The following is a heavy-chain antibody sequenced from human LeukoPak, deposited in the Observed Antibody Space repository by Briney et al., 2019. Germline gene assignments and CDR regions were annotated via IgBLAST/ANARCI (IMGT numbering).Heavy chain of an antibody. CDR1: GGSFSSGSSY. CDR3: ARDLVDAFDI. Sequence: SETLPLTCTVSGGSFSSGSSYWSWIRQPAGKRLEWIGRIYSSGSTNYNPSLKSRVTISVDTSKNQFSLKLSSVTAADTAVYYCARDLVDAFDIWGQGTMVTVSS. J-gene: IGHJ3*02. D-gene: IGHD2-8*02. V-gene: IGHV4-61*02. CDR2: IYSSGST.